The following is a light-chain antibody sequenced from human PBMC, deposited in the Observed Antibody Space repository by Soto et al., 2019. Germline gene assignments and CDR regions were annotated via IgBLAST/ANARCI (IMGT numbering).Light chain of an antibody. CDR2: DAS. CDR3: QHYDDLPYT. V-gene: IGKV1-33*01. Sequence: DIQMTQSPSSLSASVGDRVTISCQASQGIHTYLNWYQQKPQRAPKLLISDASILKSGVPSRFSGSGSGTDFTLTISSLRPEDIATYYCQHYDDLPYTFGQGTKLEIK. CDR1: QGIHTY. J-gene: IGKJ2*01.